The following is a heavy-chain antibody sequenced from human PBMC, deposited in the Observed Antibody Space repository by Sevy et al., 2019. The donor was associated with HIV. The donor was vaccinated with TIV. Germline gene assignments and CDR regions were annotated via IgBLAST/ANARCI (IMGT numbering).Heavy chain of an antibody. V-gene: IGHV3-7*01. CDR2: IKQDGTDK. CDR3: AGGGSGGCDH. Sequence: GGSLRLSCAASGFTFSNYWMSWVRQAPGKGLEWVANIKQDGTDKYYVDSVKGRFTISRDYAKNSLYLQMNSLRAEDTGLYYCAGGGSGGCDHWGQGTLVTVSS. CDR1: GFTFSNYW. D-gene: IGHD6-19*01. J-gene: IGHJ5*02.